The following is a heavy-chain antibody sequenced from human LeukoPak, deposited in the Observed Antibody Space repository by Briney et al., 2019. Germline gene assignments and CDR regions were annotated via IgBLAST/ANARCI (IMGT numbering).Heavy chain of an antibody. D-gene: IGHD6-19*01. V-gene: IGHV4-59*08. CDR2: IYYSGST. Sequence: ASETLSLTCTVSGGSISTYYWSWIRQPPGKGLEWIGYIYYSGSTNYNPSLKSRVTISVDTSKNQFSLKLSSVTAADTAVYYCARLSRAVAGKDYFDYWGQGTLVTVSS. CDR1: GGSISTYY. CDR3: ARLSRAVAGKDYFDY. J-gene: IGHJ4*02.